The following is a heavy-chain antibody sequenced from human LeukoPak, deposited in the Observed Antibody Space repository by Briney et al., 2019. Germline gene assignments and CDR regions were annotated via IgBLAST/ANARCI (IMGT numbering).Heavy chain of an antibody. CDR3: ARPLGYSGSGSYYAY. J-gene: IGHJ4*02. V-gene: IGHV3-48*03. Sequence: GGSLRLSCEASGFTFSSYEMSWVRQAPGKGLEWVSYISIGGDTIHYADSVKGRFTISRDNAKKSLYLQMNSLRAEDTAVYYCARPLGYSGSGSYYAYWGQGNLVTVSA. CDR1: GFTFSSYE. D-gene: IGHD3-10*01. CDR2: ISIGGDTI.